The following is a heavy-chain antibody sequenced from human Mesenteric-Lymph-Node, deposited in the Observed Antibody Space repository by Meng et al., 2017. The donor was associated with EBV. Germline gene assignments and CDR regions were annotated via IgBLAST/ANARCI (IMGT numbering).Heavy chain of an antibody. J-gene: IGHJ2*01. CDR1: GFSLSTSEMA. CDR2: IYWDDDK. V-gene: IGHV2-5*02. D-gene: IGHD3-10*01. Sequence: QITLKESGPTLVKPAQTLTLTCTFSGFSLSTSEMAVTWIRQPPGKALEWLAVIYWDDDKRYSPSLKNRLTLTKVTSKNQVVLTLTNVDPVDTATYYCAHGTYYYGSHNYWYFDLWGRGTLVTVSS. CDR3: AHGTYYYGSHNYWYFDL.